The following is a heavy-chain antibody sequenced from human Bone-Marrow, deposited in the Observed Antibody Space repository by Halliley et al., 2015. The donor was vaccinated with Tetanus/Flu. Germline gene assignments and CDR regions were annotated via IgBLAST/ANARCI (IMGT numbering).Heavy chain of an antibody. D-gene: IGHD4-17*01. CDR3: AKGLTPVTKLMYYFES. Sequence: SSITASGKYTYYADSVKGRFTISRGNSKNTLYLQVNSRGAEDTAVYYGAKGLTPVTKLMYYFESGGQGTRVTVSS. J-gene: IGHJ4*02. V-gene: IGHV3-23*01. CDR2: ITASGKYT.